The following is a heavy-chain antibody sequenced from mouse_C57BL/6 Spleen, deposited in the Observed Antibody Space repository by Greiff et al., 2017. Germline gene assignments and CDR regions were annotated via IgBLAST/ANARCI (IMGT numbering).Heavy chain of an antibody. J-gene: IGHJ1*03. CDR3: TTGVRAYWYFDV. Sequence: EVQLQQSGAELVRPGASVKLSCTASGFNIKDYYMHWVKQRPEQGLEWIGRSDPEDGDTEYAPKFQGKATMTADTSSNTAYLQLSSLTSEDTAVYYCTTGVRAYWYFDVWGTGTTVTVSS. V-gene: IGHV14-1*01. D-gene: IGHD2-14*01. CDR1: GFNIKDYY. CDR2: SDPEDGDT.